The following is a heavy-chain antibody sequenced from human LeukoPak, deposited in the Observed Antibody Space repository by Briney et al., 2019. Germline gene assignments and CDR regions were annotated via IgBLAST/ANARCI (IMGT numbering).Heavy chain of an antibody. CDR2: ISGRSSYI. CDR3: ARAPTIVGYTSRELGHWYFDL. V-gene: IGHV3-21*01. D-gene: IGHD6-13*01. CDR1: AFTFSKYS. J-gene: IGHJ2*01. Sequence: GGSLRLSCAASAFTFSKYSMNWVCQAPGKGLEWVSSISGRSSYIHYADSVKGRFTISSDNAKNSLYLQMHSLRAEDTAVFYCARAPTIVGYTSRELGHWYFDLWGRGTLVTVSS.